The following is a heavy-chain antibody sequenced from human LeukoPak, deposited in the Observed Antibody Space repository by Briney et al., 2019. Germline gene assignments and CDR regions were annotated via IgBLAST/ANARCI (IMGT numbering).Heavy chain of an antibody. CDR2: IYYSGST. V-gene: IGHV4-59*01. Sequence: SETLSFTCTVSGGSISSYYRSWIRQPPGKGLEWIGYIYYSGSTNYNPSLKSRVTISVDTSKNQFSLKLSSVTAADTAVYYCARDPLGLYYFDYWGQGTLVTVSS. CDR3: ARDPLGLYYFDY. D-gene: IGHD5-12*01. CDR1: GGSISSYY. J-gene: IGHJ4*02.